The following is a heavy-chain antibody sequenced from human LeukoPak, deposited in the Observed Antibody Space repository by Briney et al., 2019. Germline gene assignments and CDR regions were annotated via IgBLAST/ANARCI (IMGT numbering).Heavy chain of an antibody. V-gene: IGHV3-48*01. CDR3: ASNFYTPPAWDYYMDV. D-gene: IGHD1-20*01. J-gene: IGHJ6*03. CDR1: GFTFSSYS. CDR2: ISSSSSTI. Sequence: GGSLRLSCAASGFTFSSYSMNWVRQAPGKGLEWVSYISSSSSTIYYADSVKGRFTISRDNAKNSLYLQMNSLRAEDTAVYYCASNFYTPPAWDYYMDVWGKGTTVTVSS.